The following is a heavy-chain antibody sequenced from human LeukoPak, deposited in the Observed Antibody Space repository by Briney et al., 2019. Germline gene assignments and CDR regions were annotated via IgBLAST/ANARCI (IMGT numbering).Heavy chain of an antibody. CDR1: GFTFSSYG. CDR3: AKEGMVGGFTSYYYGMDV. D-gene: IGHD3-10*01. J-gene: IGHJ6*04. CDR2: ISYDGSNK. V-gene: IGHV3-30*18. Sequence: GGSLRLSCAASGFTFSSYGMHWVRQAPGKGLEWVAVISYDGSNKYYADSVKGRFTISRDNSKNTLYLQMNSLRAEDTAVYYWAKEGMVGGFTSYYYGMDVGGKG.